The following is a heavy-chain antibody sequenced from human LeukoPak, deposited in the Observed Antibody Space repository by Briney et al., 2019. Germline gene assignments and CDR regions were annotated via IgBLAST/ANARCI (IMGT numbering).Heavy chain of an antibody. V-gene: IGHV4-59*08. D-gene: IGHD2-15*01. J-gene: IGHJ5*02. CDR2: VYSSGGT. CDR1: GGSISGYY. CDR3: ARHRGRTGGTCYRHFDP. Sequence: SETLSLTCTVSGGSISGYYWSWIRQSPGKGLEWIGHVYSSGGTNYNPSLKSRVSISVDMSKNQLSLELNSVTTADTAMYYCARHRGRTGGTCYRHFDPWGQGTLVTVSS.